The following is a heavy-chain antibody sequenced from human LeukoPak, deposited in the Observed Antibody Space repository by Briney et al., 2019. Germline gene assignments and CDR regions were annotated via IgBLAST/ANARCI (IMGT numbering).Heavy chain of an antibody. V-gene: IGHV3-7*01. CDR3: ARYGSGSYVTYGDY. J-gene: IGHJ4*02. Sequence: PGGSLRLSCAASGFTFRRFWMSWVRQAPGKGLEWVASINQDESVKHYVDSVKGRFTISRDNAKSSVYLQMSSLRAEDTAVYYCARYGSGSYVTYGDYWGQGTLVTVSS. CDR2: INQDESVK. D-gene: IGHD3-10*01. CDR1: GFTFRRFW.